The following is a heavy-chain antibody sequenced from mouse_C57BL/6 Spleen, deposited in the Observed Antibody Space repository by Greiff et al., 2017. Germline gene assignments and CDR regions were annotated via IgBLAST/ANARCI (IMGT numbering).Heavy chain of an antibody. D-gene: IGHD2-4*01. CDR2: IDPETGGT. CDR1: GYTFTDYE. V-gene: IGHV1-15*01. CDR3: TSNDYDKAWFAY. Sequence: QVQLKQSGAELVRPGASVTLSCKASGYTFTDYEMHWVKQTPVHGLEWIGAIDPETGGTAYNQKFKGKAILTADKSSSTAYMELRSLTSEDSAVYYCTSNDYDKAWFAYWGQGTLVTVSA. J-gene: IGHJ3*01.